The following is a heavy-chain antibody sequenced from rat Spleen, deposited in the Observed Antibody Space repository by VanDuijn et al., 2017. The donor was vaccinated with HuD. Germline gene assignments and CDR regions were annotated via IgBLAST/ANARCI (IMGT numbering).Heavy chain of an antibody. CDR3: ARLAGRGY. J-gene: IGHJ2*01. D-gene: IGHD5-1*01. V-gene: IGHV5-22*01. CDR2: ISYDGSST. CDR1: GFTFSDYY. Sequence: EVQLVESGGGLVQPGRSLKLSCAASGFTFSDYYMAWVRQAPTKGLEWVATISYDGSSTYYRDSVKGRFTISRDNAKSTLYLQMNSLRSEDTATYYCARLAGRGYWGQGVMVTVSS.